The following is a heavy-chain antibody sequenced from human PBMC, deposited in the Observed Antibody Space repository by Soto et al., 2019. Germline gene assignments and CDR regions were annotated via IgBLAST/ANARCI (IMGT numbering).Heavy chain of an antibody. V-gene: IGHV1-2*06. CDR3: ARDRFTSGSDYFDS. D-gene: IGHD1-1*01. Sequence: GASVKVSCKPYAYIFTYYRVHWVLQAPGQGLEWMGRINPNSGDTHYAQKFQGRVTMTRDTSISTAYMEMTRLRSDDTAIFFCARDRFTSGSDYFDSWGQGILVTAS. CDR2: INPNSGDT. CDR1: AYIFTYYR. J-gene: IGHJ4*02.